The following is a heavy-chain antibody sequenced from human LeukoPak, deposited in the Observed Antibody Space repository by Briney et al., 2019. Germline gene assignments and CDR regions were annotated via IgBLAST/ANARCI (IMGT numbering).Heavy chain of an antibody. CDR1: GFTFSSYE. J-gene: IGHJ6*04. V-gene: IGHV3-48*03. CDR2: ISSSGSTI. D-gene: IGHD3-10*02. CDR3: AELGITMIGGV. Sequence: GGSLRLSCAASGFTFSSYEMNWVRQAPGKGLEWVSYISSSGSTIYYADSVKGRFTISGDNAKNSLYLQMNSLRAEDTAVYYCAELGITMIGGVWGKGTTVAISS.